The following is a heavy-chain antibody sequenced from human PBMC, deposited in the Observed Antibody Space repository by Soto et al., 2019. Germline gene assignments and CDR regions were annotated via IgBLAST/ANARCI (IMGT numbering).Heavy chain of an antibody. J-gene: IGHJ6*02. V-gene: IGHV3-23*01. Sequence: AGSLRLSCAASGFTFSSYAMNWVRQAPGKGLEWVSAISGSGGNTFYADSVKGRFTISRDNSKNTLFLQMHSLRAEDTAIYYCAMLNSGSYSYHGMDVWGQGTTVTVSS. CDR1: GFTFSSYA. CDR2: ISGSGGNT. CDR3: AMLNSGSYSYHGMDV. D-gene: IGHD1-26*01.